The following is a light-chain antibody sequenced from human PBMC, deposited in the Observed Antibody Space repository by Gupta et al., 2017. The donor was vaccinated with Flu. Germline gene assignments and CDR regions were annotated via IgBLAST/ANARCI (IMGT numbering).Light chain of an antibody. Sequence: PVTLSVSPGERATLSCRASQSIDRSLAWYRQKPGQAPKLLVYGASARATGSPVRVSGSGSGTEFTLTISSLQSEDFAVYYCQQYYDWPPAFGQGTRLEIK. CDR2: GAS. CDR1: QSIDRS. J-gene: IGKJ1*01. CDR3: QQYYDWPPA. V-gene: IGKV3-15*01.